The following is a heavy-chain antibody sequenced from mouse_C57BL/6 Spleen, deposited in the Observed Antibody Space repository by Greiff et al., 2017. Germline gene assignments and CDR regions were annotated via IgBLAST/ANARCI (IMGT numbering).Heavy chain of an antibody. J-gene: IGHJ3*01. V-gene: IGHV1-18*01. CDR2: INPNNGGT. D-gene: IGHD2-5*01. CDR3: ARRGYSNYGAY. Sequence: EVKLQQSGPELVKPGASVKIPCKASGYTFTDYNMDWVKQSHGKSLEWIGDINPNNGGTIYNQKFKGKATLTVDKSSSTAYMELRSLTSEDTAVYYCARRGYSNYGAYWGQGTLVTVSA. CDR1: GYTFTDYN.